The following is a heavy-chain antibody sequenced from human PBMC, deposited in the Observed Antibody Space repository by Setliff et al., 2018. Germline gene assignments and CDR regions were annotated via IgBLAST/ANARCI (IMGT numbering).Heavy chain of an antibody. V-gene: IGHV1-8*02. J-gene: IGHJ4*02. Sequence: ASVKVSCKASGYTFTSYDINWVRQATGQGLEWMGWINTGNANTKYSQKFQGRGTMTEDTSTDTAYMELSSLRSEDTAVYYCAAIGLDTAMITGVLFDFWGQGTLVTVSS. CDR3: AAIGLDTAMITGVLFDF. D-gene: IGHD5-18*01. CDR1: GYTFTSYD. CDR2: INTGNANT.